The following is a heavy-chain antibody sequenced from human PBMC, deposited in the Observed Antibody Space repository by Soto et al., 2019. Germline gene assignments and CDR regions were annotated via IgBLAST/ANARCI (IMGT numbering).Heavy chain of an antibody. Sequence: SETLSLTCTVSGGSISSSSYYWGWIRQPPGKGLEWIGSIYYSGSTYYNPSLNRRVTISVDTSKNHSSLKLRSVTAADTAVYYCARYQAPLYYYDSSGHGDSFDYWGQGTLVTVS. D-gene: IGHD3-22*01. CDR3: ARYQAPLYYYDSSGHGDSFDY. J-gene: IGHJ4*02. CDR1: GGSISSSSYY. CDR2: IYYSGST. V-gene: IGHV4-39*01.